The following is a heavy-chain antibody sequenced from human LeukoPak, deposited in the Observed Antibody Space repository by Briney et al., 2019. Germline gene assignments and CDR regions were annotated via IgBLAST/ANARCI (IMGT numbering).Heavy chain of an antibody. CDR1: GFIFSDHY. CDR3: TRIDCTGGTCHDAFDI. J-gene: IGHJ3*02. V-gene: IGHV3-72*01. D-gene: IGHD2-15*01. CDR2: TRYKANSYAT. Sequence: GGTLRLSCAASGFIFSDHYMEWVRQAPGKGLEWVGRTRYKANSYATEYAASVKGRFTISRDDSKNSLYLQMNSLKTEDTAVYYCTRIDCTGGTCHDAFDIWGQGTMVTVSS.